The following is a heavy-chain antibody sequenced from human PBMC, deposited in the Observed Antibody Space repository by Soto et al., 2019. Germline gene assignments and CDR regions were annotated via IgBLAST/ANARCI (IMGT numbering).Heavy chain of an antibody. Sequence: QVQLVQSGAEVKKPGASVRVSCKASGYTFTSFGINWVRQAPGQGLEWMGWITPYNGNTHHVQHLQGRVTMTADTSTSTAYMELRSLRSDDTAVYYCARYSSGSYGGNWFDPWGQGTLVTVSS. CDR2: ITPYNGNT. V-gene: IGHV1-18*01. CDR3: ARYSSGSYGGNWFDP. CDR1: GYTFTSFG. J-gene: IGHJ5*02. D-gene: IGHD6-19*01.